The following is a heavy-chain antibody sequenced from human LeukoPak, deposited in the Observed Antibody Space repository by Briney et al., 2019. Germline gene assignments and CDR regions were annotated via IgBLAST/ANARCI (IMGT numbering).Heavy chain of an antibody. J-gene: IGHJ4*02. CDR1: GFTFSSYG. Sequence: PGRSLRLSCAASGFTFSSYGMHWVRQAPGKGLEWVAVIWYDGSNKYYADSVKGRFTISRDNSKNTLYLQMNSLRAEDTAVYYCARESDYYDSSDLDYWGQGTLVTVSS. CDR2: IWYDGSNK. D-gene: IGHD3-22*01. CDR3: ARESDYYDSSDLDY. V-gene: IGHV3-33*01.